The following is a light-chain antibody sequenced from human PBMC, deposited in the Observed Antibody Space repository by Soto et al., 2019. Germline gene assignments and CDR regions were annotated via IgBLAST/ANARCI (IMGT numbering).Light chain of an antibody. CDR1: QSVGSN. CDR2: TAS. J-gene: IGKJ1*01. Sequence: EVVMTQSPATLSVSPGERATLSCRASQSVGSNLAWYQQKPGQPPRLLIYTASTRATGIPARFSGSGSGTEFTLTISSLQSEDFAVYYCQQYNNWPRTFGQGTKVEIK. V-gene: IGKV3-15*01. CDR3: QQYNNWPRT.